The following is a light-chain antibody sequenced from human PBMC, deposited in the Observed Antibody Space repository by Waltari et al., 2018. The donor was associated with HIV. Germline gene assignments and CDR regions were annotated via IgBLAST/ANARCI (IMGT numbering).Light chain of an antibody. CDR3: SSFTTGITVV. Sequence: QSALTQPPSVSGSLGQSVTISCTGTSSDVGNYNEVSWYQQSPCTAPKLMIYDVSNRHSWVPDRFSGSKAGNTASLTISGLQAEDEADYYCSSFTTGITVVFGGGTKLTVL. J-gene: IGLJ2*01. V-gene: IGLV2-18*02. CDR2: DVS. CDR1: SSDVGNYNE.